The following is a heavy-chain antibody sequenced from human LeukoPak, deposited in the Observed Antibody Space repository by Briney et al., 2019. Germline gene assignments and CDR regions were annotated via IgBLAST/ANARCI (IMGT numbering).Heavy chain of an antibody. CDR3: ARVSSSSWYNWFDP. CDR2: IYYSGST. V-gene: IGHV4-59*01. D-gene: IGHD6-13*01. J-gene: IGHJ5*02. CDR1: GGSISSYY. Sequence: SETLSLTCTVSGGSISSYYWSWIRQPPGKGLEWIGYIYYSGSTNYNPSLKSRVTISVDTSKNQFSLKLSSVTAADTAVYYCARVSSSSWYNWFDPWGQGTLVTVSS.